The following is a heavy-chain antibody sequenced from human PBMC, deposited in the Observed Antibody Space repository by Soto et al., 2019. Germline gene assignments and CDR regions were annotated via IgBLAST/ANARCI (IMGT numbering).Heavy chain of an antibody. CDR3: ARGPLNYSSSLKAFDI. Sequence: PSETLSLTCAVSGGSISSGGYSWSWIRQPPGKGLEWIGDIYHSGSTYYNPSLKSRVTISVDRSKNQFSLKLSSVTAADTAVYYCARGPLNYSSSLKAFDIWGQGTMVTVSS. J-gene: IGHJ3*02. V-gene: IGHV4-30-2*01. CDR1: GGSISSGGYS. CDR2: IYHSGST. D-gene: IGHD6-6*01.